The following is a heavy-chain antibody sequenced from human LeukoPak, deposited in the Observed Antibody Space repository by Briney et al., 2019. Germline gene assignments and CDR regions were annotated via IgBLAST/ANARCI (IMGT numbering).Heavy chain of an antibody. CDR2: ISYDGSNK. CDR3: ARGVMITFGGVIVHPQFLPFDI. CDR1: GFTFSSYG. V-gene: IGHV3-30*03. J-gene: IGHJ3*02. D-gene: IGHD3-16*02. Sequence: GGSLRLSCAASGFTFSSYGMHWVRQAPGKGLEWVAVISYDGSNKYYADSVKGRFTISRDNAKNSLYLQMNSLRAEDTAVYYCARGVMITFGGVIVHPQFLPFDIWGQGTMVTVSS.